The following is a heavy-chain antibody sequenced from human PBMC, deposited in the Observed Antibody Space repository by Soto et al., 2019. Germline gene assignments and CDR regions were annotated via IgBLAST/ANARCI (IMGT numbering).Heavy chain of an antibody. V-gene: IGHV2-5*02. CDR1: GFSLTTSGVG. Sequence: SGPTLVNPTQTLTLTCTFSGFSLTTSGVGVGWIRQPPGKALEWLALIYWDDDKRYRPSLKSRLAITKDTSKNQVVLEMANMDPVDTATYFCAHRVLNGGYNYFDSWGQGALVTVSS. CDR3: AHRVLNGGYNYFDS. D-gene: IGHD2-8*01. J-gene: IGHJ4*02. CDR2: IYWDDDK.